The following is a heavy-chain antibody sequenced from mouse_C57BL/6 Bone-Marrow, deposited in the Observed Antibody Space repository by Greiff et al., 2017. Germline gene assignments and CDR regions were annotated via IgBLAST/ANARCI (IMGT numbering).Heavy chain of an antibody. J-gene: IGHJ2*01. CDR1: GYTFTSYW. Sequence: QVQLQQPGAELVRPGTSVKLSCKASGYTFTSYWMHWVKQRPGQGLEWIGVIDPSDSYTNYNQKFKGKATLTVDTSSSTAYMQLSSLTSEDSAVYYWGPVAYYFDYWGQGTTLTVSS. CDR3: GPVAYYFDY. V-gene: IGHV1-59*01. CDR2: IDPSDSYT. D-gene: IGHD6-1*01.